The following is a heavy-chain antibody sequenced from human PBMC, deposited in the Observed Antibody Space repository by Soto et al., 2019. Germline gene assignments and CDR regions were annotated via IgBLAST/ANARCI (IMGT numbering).Heavy chain of an antibody. D-gene: IGHD3-22*01. CDR1: GYTFTGYY. V-gene: IGHV1-2*04. J-gene: IGHJ4*02. CDR3: ARAYVGGYYHDSSGYSDY. Sequence: ASVKVSCKASGYTFTGYYVHWVRQAPGQGLEWMGWINPNSGGTNYAQKFQGWVTMTRDTSISTAYMELSRLRSDDTAVYYCARAYVGGYYHDSSGYSDYWGQGALVTVSS. CDR2: INPNSGGT.